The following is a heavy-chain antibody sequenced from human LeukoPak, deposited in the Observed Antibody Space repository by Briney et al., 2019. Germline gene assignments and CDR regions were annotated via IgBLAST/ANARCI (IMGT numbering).Heavy chain of an antibody. CDR3: ARGGGFITIFGVVIRRGMDV. CDR1: GYTFTSYD. V-gene: IGHV1-8*01. J-gene: IGHJ6*02. Sequence: EASVKVSCTASGYTFTSYDINWVRQATGQGLEWMGWMNPNSGNTGYAQKFQGRVTMTRNTSISTAYMELSSLRSEDTAVYYCARGGGFITIFGVVIRRGMDVWGQGTTVTVSS. CDR2: MNPNSGNT. D-gene: IGHD3-3*01.